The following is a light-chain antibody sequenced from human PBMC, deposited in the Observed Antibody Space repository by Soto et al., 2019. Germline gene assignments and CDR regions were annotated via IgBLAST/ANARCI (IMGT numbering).Light chain of an antibody. J-gene: IGLJ1*01. CDR1: SSNIGSNT. CDR2: SNN. Sequence: QSVLTQPPSASGTPGQRVTISCSGSSSNIGSNTVNWYQQLPGTAPKLLIYSNNQRPSGVPDRLSGSKSGTSASLAISGLQYEDEADDYCAAWDDSLNGYVFGTGTKVTVL. CDR3: AAWDDSLNGYV. V-gene: IGLV1-44*01.